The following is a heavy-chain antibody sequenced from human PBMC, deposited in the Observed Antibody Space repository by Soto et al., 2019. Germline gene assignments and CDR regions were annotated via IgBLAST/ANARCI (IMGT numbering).Heavy chain of an antibody. CDR1: GFTFSSYG. CDR2: IWYDGSNK. J-gene: IGHJ4*02. Sequence: QVQLVESGGGVVQPGRSLRLSCAASGFTFSSYGMHWVRQAPGKGLEWVAVIWYDGSNKYYVDSVKGRFTISRDNSKNTLYLQMNSLRAEDTAVYYCAREEYSGYDSPYYFDYWGQGTLVTVSS. CDR3: AREEYSGYDSPYYFDY. D-gene: IGHD5-12*01. V-gene: IGHV3-33*01.